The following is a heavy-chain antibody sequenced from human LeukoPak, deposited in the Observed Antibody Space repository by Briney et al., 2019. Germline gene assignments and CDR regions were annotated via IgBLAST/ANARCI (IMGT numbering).Heavy chain of an antibody. V-gene: IGHV1-18*01. D-gene: IGHD3-16*01. CDR3: ARVRDYGGIGEDY. Sequence: ASVKVSCKASSYTFTNYGISWVRQAPGQGLECMGWISAYNGSTNYAQRFQGRVTMTTDTSTSTAYMELRSLRSDDTAVYYCARVRDYGGIGEDYWGQGTLVTVSS. CDR1: SYTFTNYG. CDR2: ISAYNGST. J-gene: IGHJ4*02.